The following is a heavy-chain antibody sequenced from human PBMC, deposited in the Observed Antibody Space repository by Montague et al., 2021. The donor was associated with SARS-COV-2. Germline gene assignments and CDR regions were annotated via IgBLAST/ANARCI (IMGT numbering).Heavy chain of an antibody. V-gene: IGHV4-4*07. J-gene: IGHJ6*02. Sequence: SETLSLTCTVSGASISSYYWSWIRLPARTGLEWIGIIYTNGSTKYNPSRKSGVTMSVDTSKNQFSLKLSSVTAADTAVYYCARDHMTTMFMVYYYGMDVWGQGTTVIVSS. CDR3: ARDHMTTMFMVYYYGMDV. CDR2: IYTNGST. CDR1: GASISSYY. D-gene: IGHD5-24*01.